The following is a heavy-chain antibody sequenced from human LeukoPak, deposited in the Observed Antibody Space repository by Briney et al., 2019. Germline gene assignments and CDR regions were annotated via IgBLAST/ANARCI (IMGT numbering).Heavy chain of an antibody. Sequence: ASVKVSCKASGHTFTGYYMHWVRQAPGQGLEWMGWINSNSGGTNYAQKFQGRVTMTRDTSISTAYMELSRLRSDDTAVYYCARVLSYSSGWYDYWGQGTLVTVSS. CDR3: ARVLSYSSGWYDY. CDR2: INSNSGGT. J-gene: IGHJ4*02. CDR1: GHTFTGYY. D-gene: IGHD6-19*01. V-gene: IGHV1-2*02.